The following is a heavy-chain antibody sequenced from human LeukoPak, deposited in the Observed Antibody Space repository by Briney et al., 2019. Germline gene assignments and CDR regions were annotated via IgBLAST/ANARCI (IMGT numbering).Heavy chain of an antibody. V-gene: IGHV4-34*01. J-gene: IGHJ5*02. CDR1: GGSFSGYY. CDR3: ARKLLRLSGFDP. D-gene: IGHD2-15*01. CDR2: INHSGST. Sequence: SETLSLTCAVYGGSFSGYYWSWIRQPPGKGLEWIGEINHSGSTNYNPSLKSRVTISVDTSKNRFSLKLSSVTAADTAVYYCARKLLRLSGFDPWGQGTLVTVSS.